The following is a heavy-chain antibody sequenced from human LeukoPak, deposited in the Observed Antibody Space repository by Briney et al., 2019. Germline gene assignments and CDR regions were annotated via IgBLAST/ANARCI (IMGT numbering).Heavy chain of an antibody. D-gene: IGHD2-15*01. CDR1: GFTFDDYG. Sequence: GGSPRLSCAASGFTFDDYGMSWVRQAPGKGLECISGINWNGSRNGYADSVKGRFTISRDNAKNSLYLQMNSLRAEDTALYYCARLPADHCSGGSCYLNYYYYYYMDVWGKGTTVTVSS. CDR2: INWNGSRN. J-gene: IGHJ6*03. CDR3: ARLPADHCSGGSCYLNYYYYYYMDV. V-gene: IGHV3-20*04.